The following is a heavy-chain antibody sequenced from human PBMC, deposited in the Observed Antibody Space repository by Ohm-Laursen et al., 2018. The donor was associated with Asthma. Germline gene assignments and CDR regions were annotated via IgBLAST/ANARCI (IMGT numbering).Heavy chain of an antibody. CDR2: INHSGST. J-gene: IGHJ4*02. CDR1: GGSFSGYY. Sequence: SQTLSLTCAVYGGSFSGYYWSWIRQPPGKGLEWIGEINHSGSTNYNPSLKSRVTISVDTSKNQFSLKLSSVTAADTAAYYCARGRRKDYWGQGTLVTVSS. CDR3: ARGRRKDY. D-gene: IGHD5-24*01. V-gene: IGHV4-34*01.